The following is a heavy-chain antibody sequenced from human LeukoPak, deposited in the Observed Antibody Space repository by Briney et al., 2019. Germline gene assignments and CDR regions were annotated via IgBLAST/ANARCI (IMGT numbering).Heavy chain of an antibody. V-gene: IGHV1-2*02. CDR1: GYTFSGYY. CDR3: ARGPSSPLDY. CDR2: INPYSGDT. J-gene: IGHJ4*02. D-gene: IGHD6-6*01. Sequence: ASVKVSCKASGYTFSGYYIHWVRQAPGQGLEWMGWINPYSGDTNYAQKFQGRVTMTRGTSISTAYMDLSRLSSDDTAVYYCARGPSSPLDYWGQGTLVTVSS.